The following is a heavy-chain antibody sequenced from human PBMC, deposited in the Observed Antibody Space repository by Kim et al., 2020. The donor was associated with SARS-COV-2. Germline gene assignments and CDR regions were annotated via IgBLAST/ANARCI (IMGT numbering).Heavy chain of an antibody. CDR1: GGSISSGDYY. J-gene: IGHJ4*02. CDR2: IYYSGST. CDR3: ARGVWGFGELSY. D-gene: IGHD3-10*01. V-gene: IGHV4-30-4*01. Sequence: SETLSLTCTVSGGSISSGDYYWSWIRQPPGKGLEWIGYIYYSGSTYYNPSLKSRVTISVDTSKNQFSLKLSSVTAADTAVYYCARGVWGFGELSYWGQGTLVTVSS.